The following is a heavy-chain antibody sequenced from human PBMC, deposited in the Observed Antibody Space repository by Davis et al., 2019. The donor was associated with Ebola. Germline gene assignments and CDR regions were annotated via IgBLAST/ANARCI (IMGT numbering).Heavy chain of an antibody. CDR1: GFTFSSYS. CDR3: AREGREMAFDI. V-gene: IGHV3-21*01. D-gene: IGHD5-24*01. CDR2: ISSSSSYI. Sequence: GGSLRLSCAASGFTFSSYSMNWVRQAPGKGLEWVSSISSSSSYIYYADSVKGRFTISRDNAKNSLYLQMNSLRAEDTAVYYCAREGREMAFDIWGQGTMVTVSS. J-gene: IGHJ3*02.